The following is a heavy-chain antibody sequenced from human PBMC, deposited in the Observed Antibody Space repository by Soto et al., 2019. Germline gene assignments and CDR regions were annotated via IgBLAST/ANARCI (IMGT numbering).Heavy chain of an antibody. J-gene: IGHJ6*02. D-gene: IGHD3-22*01. CDR2: ISYDGSNK. CDR3: ARDPVDGYYYDPLDYYYGMDV. V-gene: IGHV3-30-3*01. Sequence: GGSLRLSCAASGFTFSSYAMHWVRQAPGKGLEWVAVISYDGSNKYYADSVKGRFTISRDNSKNTLYLQMNSLRAEDTAVYYCARDPVDGYYYDPLDYYYGMDVWGQGTTVTVS. CDR1: GFTFSSYA.